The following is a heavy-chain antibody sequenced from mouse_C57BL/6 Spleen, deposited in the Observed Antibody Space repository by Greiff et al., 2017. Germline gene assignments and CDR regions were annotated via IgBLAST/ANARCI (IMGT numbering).Heavy chain of an antibody. D-gene: IGHD1-1*01. CDR1: ASTFTSSW. CDR2: IYPGIGSP. Sequence: VKLQQPGAELVKPGASVRMSSQASASTFTSSWRTWVKRRPGRGCGWIGDIYPGIGSPNYNGKFKGRATLHVDTASSTAYMQHSSLTSEDSAVYYCARRGITTVVDYWGQGTTLTVSS. V-gene: IGHV1-55*01. J-gene: IGHJ2*01. CDR3: ARRGITTVVDY.